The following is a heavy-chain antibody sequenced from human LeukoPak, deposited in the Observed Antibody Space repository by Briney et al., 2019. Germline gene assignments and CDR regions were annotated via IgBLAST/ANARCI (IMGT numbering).Heavy chain of an antibody. CDR2: IYYSVST. Sequence: SETLSLTCTVSGGSISSSSYSWGWIRQPPGKGLEWIGSIYYSVSTYYNPSLKSRVTITVDASKNQFSLKLGSVTAAYTAVYYCARDPELSQRDWFDPWGQGTLVTVSS. J-gene: IGHJ5*02. CDR1: GGSISSSSYS. CDR3: ARDPELSQRDWFDP. D-gene: IGHD2-15*01. V-gene: IGHV4-39*07.